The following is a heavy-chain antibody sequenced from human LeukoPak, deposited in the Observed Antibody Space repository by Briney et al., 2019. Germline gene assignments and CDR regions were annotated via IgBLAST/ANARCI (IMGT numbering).Heavy chain of an antibody. J-gene: IGHJ5*02. CDR1: GGSITSVSYS. V-gene: IGHV4-61*02. D-gene: IGHD3-22*01. CDR2: IYSSGSN. Sequence: SQTLSLTCTVSGGSITSVSYSWRWIRQPAGKGLEWIGRIYSSGSNNYNPSLKSRVTISVDTSKKQFCLKLNSVTAADTAVYYCAREKIGYYDSSGRGWFDRWGQGTLVTVSS. CDR3: AREKIGYYDSSGRGWFDR.